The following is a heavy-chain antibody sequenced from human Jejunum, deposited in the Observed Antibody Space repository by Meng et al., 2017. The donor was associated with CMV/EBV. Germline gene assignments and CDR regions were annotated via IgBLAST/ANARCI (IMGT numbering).Heavy chain of an antibody. D-gene: IGHD4-11*01. CDR3: ARIQVYSKGHYGMDV. CDR1: FPFSAYS. J-gene: IGHJ6*02. Sequence: FPFSAYSMTWVRQAPGKGLEWVSSISSTSAYIYYADSVKGRFTISRDNAKNSLYLQMDSLRAEDTAVYYCARIQVYSKGHYGMDVWGQGTTVTVSS. V-gene: IGHV3-21*01. CDR2: ISSTSAYI.